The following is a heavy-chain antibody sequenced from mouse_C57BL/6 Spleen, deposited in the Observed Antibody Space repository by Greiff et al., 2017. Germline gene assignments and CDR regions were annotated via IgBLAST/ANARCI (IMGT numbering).Heavy chain of an antibody. CDR1: GYAFSSYW. CDR2: IYPGDGDT. J-gene: IGHJ3*01. V-gene: IGHV1-80*01. CDR3: ARPYDGYYEFAY. D-gene: IGHD2-3*01. Sequence: QVQLQQSGAELVKPGASVKISCKASGYAFSSYWMNWVKQRPGKGLEWIGQIYPGDGDTNYNGKFKGKATLTADKSSSTAYMQLSSLTSEDSAVYFCARPYDGYYEFAYWGQGTLVTVSA.